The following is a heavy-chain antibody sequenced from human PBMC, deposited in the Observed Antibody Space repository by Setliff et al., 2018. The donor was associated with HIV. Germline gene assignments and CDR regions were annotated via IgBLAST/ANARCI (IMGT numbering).Heavy chain of an antibody. J-gene: IGHJ5*02. V-gene: IGHV3-23*01. Sequence: GESLRLSCAASGFTFSSYAMSWVRQAPGKGLEWVSAISGSGGSTYYADSVKGRFTISRDNSKNTLYLQMNSLRAEDTAVYYCAKERNPYDYDSSGYSWFDPWGQGTLVTVSS. D-gene: IGHD3-22*01. CDR2: ISGSGGST. CDR1: GFTFSSYA. CDR3: AKERNPYDYDSSGYSWFDP.